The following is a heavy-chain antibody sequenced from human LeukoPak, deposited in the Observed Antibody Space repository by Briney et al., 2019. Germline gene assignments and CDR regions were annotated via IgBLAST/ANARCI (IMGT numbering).Heavy chain of an antibody. D-gene: IGHD3-10*01. CDR3: AKSNGYGLVDI. CDR2: INHSGST. CDR1: GGSFSGYY. Sequence: SEALSLTCAVYGGSFSGYYWSWIRQPPGKGLEWIGEINHSGSTNYNPSLKSRVTISLDTSRNQFSLKLNSVTAADTAVYYCAKSNGYGLVDIWGQGTMVTVSS. J-gene: IGHJ3*02. V-gene: IGHV4-34*01.